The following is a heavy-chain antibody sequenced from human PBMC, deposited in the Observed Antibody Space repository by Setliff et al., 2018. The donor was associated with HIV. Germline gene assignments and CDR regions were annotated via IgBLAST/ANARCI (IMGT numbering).Heavy chain of an antibody. J-gene: IGHJ5*02. D-gene: IGHD3-16*01. CDR2: MSPNSGDT. Sequence: ASVKVSCKASGYTLTNYDINWVRQATGQGLEWMGWMSPNSGDTGYAQKFQGRVAMTWNTSISTAYMELRSLRSDDTAVYYCATLFIDYPDSWGQGTLVTVSS. CDR3: ATLFIDYPDS. CDR1: GYTLTNYD. V-gene: IGHV1-8*02.